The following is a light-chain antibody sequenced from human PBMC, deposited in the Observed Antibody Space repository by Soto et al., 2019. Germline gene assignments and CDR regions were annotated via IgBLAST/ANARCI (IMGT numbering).Light chain of an antibody. CDR3: QQDYNLPIT. J-gene: IGKJ5*01. Sequence: DIVMTQSPDTLSLSPGERATLSCRARQSVTSNYLSWYQQKAGQAPRLLLYGASTRATGIPARFSGSGSGTDFTLTISSLQPEDFAVYYCQQDYNLPITFGQGTRLEIK. CDR2: GAS. CDR1: QSVTSNY. V-gene: IGKV3D-7*01.